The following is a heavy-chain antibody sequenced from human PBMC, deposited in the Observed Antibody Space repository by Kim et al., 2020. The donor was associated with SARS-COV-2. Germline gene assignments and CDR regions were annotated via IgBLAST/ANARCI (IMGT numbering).Heavy chain of an antibody. Sequence: GGSLRLSCAASGFTFSSYGMHWVRQAPGKGLEWVAVIWYDGSNKYYADSVKGRFTISRDNSKNTLYLQMNSLRAEDTAVYYCARDSRNMRASLVYCSGGSCYWRTPDYWGQGTLVTVSS. CDR1: GFTFSSYG. CDR3: ARDSRNMRASLVYCSGGSCYWRTPDY. CDR2: IWYDGSNK. D-gene: IGHD2-15*01. V-gene: IGHV3-33*01. J-gene: IGHJ4*02.